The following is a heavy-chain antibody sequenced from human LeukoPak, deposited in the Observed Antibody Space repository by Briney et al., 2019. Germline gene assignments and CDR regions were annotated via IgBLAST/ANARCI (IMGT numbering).Heavy chain of an antibody. CDR1: GFTFSSYA. D-gene: IGHD3-22*01. CDR2: ISYDGSNK. Sequence: GRSLRLSCAASGFTFSSYAMHWVRQAPGKGLEWVAVISYDGSNKYYADSVKGRFTISRDNSKNTLYLQMNSLRAEDTAVYYCARDREDYSSGYFDYWGQGTLVTVSS. J-gene: IGHJ4*02. V-gene: IGHV3-30-3*01. CDR3: ARDREDYSSGYFDY.